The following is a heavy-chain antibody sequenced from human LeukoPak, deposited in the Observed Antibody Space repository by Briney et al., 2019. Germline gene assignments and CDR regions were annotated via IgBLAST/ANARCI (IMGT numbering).Heavy chain of an antibody. Sequence: SETLSLTCTVSGGSISSGSYYWSWIRQPAGKGLEWIGRIYTSGSTNYNPSLKSRVTISVDTSKNQFSLTLTSLTAADTAVYFCASAVYFGDLTVFDTWGQGTLVTVSS. D-gene: IGHD3-10*01. CDR2: IYTSGST. CDR1: GGSISSGSYY. V-gene: IGHV4-61*02. CDR3: ASAVYFGDLTVFDT. J-gene: IGHJ5*02.